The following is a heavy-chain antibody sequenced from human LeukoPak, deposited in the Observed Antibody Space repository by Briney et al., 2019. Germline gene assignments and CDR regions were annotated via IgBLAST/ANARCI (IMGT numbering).Heavy chain of an antibody. CDR1: GGSISSSSYY. V-gene: IGHV4-39*01. CDR2: IYYSGST. D-gene: IGHD3-22*01. CDR3: ARQPYDSSGYYYVGYYYMDV. Sequence: PSETLSLTCTVSGGSISSSSYYWGWIRQPPGKGLEWIGSIYYSGSTYYNPSLKSRVTISVDTSKNQFSLKLSSVTAADTAVYYCARQPYDSSGYYYVGYYYMDVWGKGTTVTVSS. J-gene: IGHJ6*03.